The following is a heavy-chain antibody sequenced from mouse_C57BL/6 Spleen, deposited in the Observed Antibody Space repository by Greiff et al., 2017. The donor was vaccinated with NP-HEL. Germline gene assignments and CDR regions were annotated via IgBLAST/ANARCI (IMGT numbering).Heavy chain of an antibody. V-gene: IGHV1-59*01. D-gene: IGHD1-1*01. Sequence: QVQLQQPGAELVRPGTSVKLSCKASGYTFTSYWMHWVKQRPGQGLEWIGVIDPSDSYTNYNQKFKGKATLTVDTSSSTAYMQLSSLTSEDSAVYYCAREGTVVATDAMDYWGQGTSVTVS. CDR2: IDPSDSYT. J-gene: IGHJ4*01. CDR1: GYTFTSYW. CDR3: AREGTVVATDAMDY.